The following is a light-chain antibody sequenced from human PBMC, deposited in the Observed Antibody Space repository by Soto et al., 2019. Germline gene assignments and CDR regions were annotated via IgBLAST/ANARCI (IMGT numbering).Light chain of an antibody. Sequence: EIVLTQSPGTLSLSPGERATLSCRASQSVSSIYLAWYQQKPGQAPRLLIYGASSRPTGIPARFSGSGSVTDFTLTISRLEPEDFAVYYCQQYGSSALTFGGGTKVEIK. CDR2: GAS. CDR3: QQYGSSALT. V-gene: IGKV3-20*01. CDR1: QSVSSIY. J-gene: IGKJ4*01.